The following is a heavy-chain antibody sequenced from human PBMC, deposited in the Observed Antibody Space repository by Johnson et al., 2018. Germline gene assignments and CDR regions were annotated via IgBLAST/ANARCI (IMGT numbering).Heavy chain of an antibody. Sequence: VQLVESGGGLVQPGRSXRLSCAASGFTFDDYAMHWVRQAPGKGLEWVSGISWNSGSIGYADSGKGRFTISRDNAKNSLYLQMNSLRAEDTALYYCAKDLGYDSSGEDAFDIWGQGTMVTVSS. D-gene: IGHD3-22*01. V-gene: IGHV3-9*01. J-gene: IGHJ3*02. CDR2: ISWNSGSI. CDR1: GFTFDDYA. CDR3: AKDLGYDSSGEDAFDI.